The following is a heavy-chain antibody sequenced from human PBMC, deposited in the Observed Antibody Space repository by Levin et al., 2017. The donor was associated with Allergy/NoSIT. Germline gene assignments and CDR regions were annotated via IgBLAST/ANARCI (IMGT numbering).Heavy chain of an antibody. CDR1: GFTFSSYA. Sequence: HPGGSLRLSCAASGFTFSSYAMNWVRQAPGKGLEWVSVISGSGGSTYYADSVKGRFTISRDNSKNTVYLQMNSLRAEDTAVYYCTKLFYGDYGIDSWGQGTLVTVSP. CDR3: TKLFYGDYGIDS. D-gene: IGHD4-17*01. J-gene: IGHJ4*02. CDR2: ISGSGGST. V-gene: IGHV3-23*01.